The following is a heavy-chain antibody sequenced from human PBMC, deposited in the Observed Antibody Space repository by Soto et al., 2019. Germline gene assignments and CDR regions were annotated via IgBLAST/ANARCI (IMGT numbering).Heavy chain of an antibody. V-gene: IGHV1-18*01. Sequence: ASVKVSCKTSGYTFSNYGITWVRQAPGQPLEWLGWISLYSDGTNYARKFQGRVSMTTDTSTTTAYMELRSLRSDDTAVYYCARVVPGAEAWFGPWGQGTLVTVSS. D-gene: IGHD2-2*01. CDR1: GYTFSNYG. CDR2: ISLYSDGT. CDR3: ARVVPGAEAWFGP. J-gene: IGHJ5*02.